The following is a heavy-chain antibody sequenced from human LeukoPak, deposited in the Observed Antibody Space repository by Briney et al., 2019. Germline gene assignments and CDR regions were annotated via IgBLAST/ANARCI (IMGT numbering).Heavy chain of an antibody. CDR1: GFTFSDYY. CDR2: IWSDGSNK. D-gene: IGHD5-18*01. V-gene: IGHV3-33*08. CDR3: ARDRGYTYGHPFDY. Sequence: PGGSLRLSCAASGFTFSDYYMSWIRQAPGKGLEWVTLIWSDGSNKYYVDSVKGRFTISRDNSKNTLYLQMNSLRAEDTAVYYCARDRGYTYGHPFDYWGQGTLVTVSS. J-gene: IGHJ4*02.